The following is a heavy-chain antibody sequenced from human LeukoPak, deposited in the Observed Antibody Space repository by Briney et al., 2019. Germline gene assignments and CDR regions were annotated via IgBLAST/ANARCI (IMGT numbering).Heavy chain of an antibody. D-gene: IGHD1-26*01. J-gene: IGHJ4*02. CDR2: IYYSGTT. V-gene: IGHV4-39*01. CDR3: ARGSKWELLQLGFDY. Sequence: SETLSLTCTVSGASISDSDFFWAWVRQPPGKGLEWIGNIYYSGTTYYNPSLKSRVSVSMDTSKKQFSLKLRSMTAADTAVYYCARGSKWELLQLGFDYWGQGTLVTVSS. CDR1: GASISDSDFF.